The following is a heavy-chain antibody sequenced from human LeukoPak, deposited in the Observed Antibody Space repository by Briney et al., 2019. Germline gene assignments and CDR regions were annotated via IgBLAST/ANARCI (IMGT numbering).Heavy chain of an antibody. J-gene: IGHJ4*02. CDR2: VKSKADGGTT. CDR1: GFTFSSAW. D-gene: IGHD5-12*01. CDR3: TTGGYSDYDQTYRNY. Sequence: GGSLRLSCAASGFTFSSAWMNWVRQAPGKGLEWVGRVKSKADGGTTDYAAPVKGRFTISRDDSKNTLYVQMNSLKTEDTAVYYCTTGGYSDYDQTYRNYWGQGTLVTVSS. V-gene: IGHV3-15*01.